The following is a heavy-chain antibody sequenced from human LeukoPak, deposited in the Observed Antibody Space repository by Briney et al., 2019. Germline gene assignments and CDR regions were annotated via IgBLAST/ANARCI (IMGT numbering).Heavy chain of an antibody. CDR3: AKDGQPSTRSLLCTNGICYQDY. J-gene: IGHJ4*02. CDR2: ISGSGDYT. D-gene: IGHD2-8*01. Sequence: GSLRLSCAASEFTFSSYAMTWVRQAPGKGLEWVSSISGSGDYTYYRDSVKGRFTMSRDNSKNTVYLNMNSLRAEDTAVYYCAKDGQPSTRSLLCTNGICYQDYWGQGTLVTVSS. CDR1: EFTFSSYA. V-gene: IGHV3-23*01.